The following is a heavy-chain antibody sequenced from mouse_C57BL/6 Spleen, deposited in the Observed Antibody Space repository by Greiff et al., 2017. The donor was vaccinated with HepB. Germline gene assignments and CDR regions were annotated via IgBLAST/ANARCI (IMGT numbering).Heavy chain of an antibody. Sequence: EVKVVESGGGLVQSGRSLRLSCATSGFTFSDFYMEWVRQAPGKGLEWIAASRNKANDYTTEYSASVKGRFIVSRDTSQSILYLQMNALRAEDTAIYYCARRLLRFYAMDYWGQGTSVTVSS. V-gene: IGHV7-1*01. CDR1: GFTFSDFY. J-gene: IGHJ4*01. CDR3: ARRLLRFYAMDY. D-gene: IGHD1-1*01. CDR2: SRNKANDYTT.